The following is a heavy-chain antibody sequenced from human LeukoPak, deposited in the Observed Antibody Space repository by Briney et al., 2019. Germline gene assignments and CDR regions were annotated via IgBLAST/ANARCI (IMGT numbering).Heavy chain of an antibody. V-gene: IGHV1-18*01. CDR3: ARALGDGYNWRYFDY. CDR2: ISAYDGNT. D-gene: IGHD5-24*01. Sequence: ASVKVSCKASGYIFASYGISWVRQAPGQGLEWMGWISAYDGNTNYAQKLQGRVTMTTDASTSIAYMELSSLRSEDTAVYYCARALGDGYNWRYFDYWGQGTLVTVSS. CDR1: GYIFASYG. J-gene: IGHJ4*02.